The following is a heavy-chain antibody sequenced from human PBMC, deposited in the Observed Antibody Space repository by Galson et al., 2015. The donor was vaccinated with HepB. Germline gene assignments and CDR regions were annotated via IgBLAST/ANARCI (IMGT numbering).Heavy chain of an antibody. Sequence: SLRLSCAASGFTFGNYAMSWVRQAPGKGLEWVSSISASGGSTNYADSVKGRFTISRDNSKNTLYLQMNNLRADDTAVYYCAKPSCSSSSCYRFDYWGQGTLVTVS. CDR3: AKPSCSSSSCYRFDY. CDR1: GFTFGNYA. D-gene: IGHD2-2*02. CDR2: ISASGGST. J-gene: IGHJ4*02. V-gene: IGHV3-23*01.